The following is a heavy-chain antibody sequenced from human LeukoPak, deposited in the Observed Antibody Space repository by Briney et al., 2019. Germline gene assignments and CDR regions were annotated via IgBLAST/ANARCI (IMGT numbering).Heavy chain of an antibody. V-gene: IGHV4-59*08. Sequence: SETLSLTCTVSGDSISSYSWSWIRQSPGKGLEWIGYVFYSGSTNYNPSLKSRATMLVDTSKNQFSLKLSSVTAADTAVYYCARQQWTVETPGSWFDPWGQGTLVSVSS. J-gene: IGHJ5*02. CDR3: ARQQWTVETPGSWFDP. CDR2: VFYSGST. CDR1: GDSISSYS. D-gene: IGHD4-23*01.